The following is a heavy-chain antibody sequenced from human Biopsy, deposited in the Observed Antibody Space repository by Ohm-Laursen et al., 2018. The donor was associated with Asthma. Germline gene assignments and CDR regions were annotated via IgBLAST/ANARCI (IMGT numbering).Heavy chain of an antibody. V-gene: IGHV1-69*13. D-gene: IGHD2-2*01. CDR3: ARKAGSCISRTCYAFDF. Sequence: SVKVSCKSLGGTFNTYVIGWVRQAPGQRLEWMGGINSGFGTTTYPQKFQDRVTITADDSTSTVYMELSSLRSEDTAVYYCARKAGSCISRTCYAFDFWGQGTLVTVSS. CDR1: GGTFNTYV. CDR2: INSGFGTT. J-gene: IGHJ4*02.